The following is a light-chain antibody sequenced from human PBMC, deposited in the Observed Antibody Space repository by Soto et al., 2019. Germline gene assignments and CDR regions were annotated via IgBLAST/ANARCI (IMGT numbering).Light chain of an antibody. J-gene: IGKJ2*01. Sequence: EIVLTQSPATLSSFPGDRVTLSCRASQAVNTRLAWYQHKPGQAPRLLIYLASNRATGIPVRFSGSGSGTEFTLTISSLQYEDFEVYYCYQYDDGPYTFGQGTKVDIK. CDR3: YQYDDGPYT. CDR1: QAVNTR. CDR2: LAS. V-gene: IGKV3-15*01.